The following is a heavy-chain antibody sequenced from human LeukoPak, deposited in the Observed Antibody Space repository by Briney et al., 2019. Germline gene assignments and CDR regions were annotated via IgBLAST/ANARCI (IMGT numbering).Heavy chain of an antibody. CDR1: GFTLSRYW. Sequence: GGSLRLSCKASGFTLSRYWMHWVRQAPGKGLVWVSRINSDGSATTYADSVRGRFSISRDNAKNTVYLQMNSLRVGDTAVYYCARDYGGWGQGTLVTVSP. J-gene: IGHJ4*02. CDR3: ARDYGG. V-gene: IGHV3-74*01. D-gene: IGHD4/OR15-4a*01. CDR2: INSDGSAT.